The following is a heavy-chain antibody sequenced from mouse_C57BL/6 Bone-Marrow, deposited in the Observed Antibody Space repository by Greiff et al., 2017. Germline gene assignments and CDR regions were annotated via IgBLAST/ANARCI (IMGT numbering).Heavy chain of an antibody. J-gene: IGHJ4*01. CDR3: ARRGLRRGRYAMDY. Sequence: EVKLVESGGGLVQPGGSLKLSCAASGFTFSDYYMYWVRQTPEKRLEWVAYISNGGGSTYYPDTVKGRITISRDNAKNTLYLQMRRLKAEDTAMYYCARRGLRRGRYAMDYWGQGTSVTVSS. D-gene: IGHD1-2*01. V-gene: IGHV5-12*01. CDR1: GFTFSDYY. CDR2: ISNGGGST.